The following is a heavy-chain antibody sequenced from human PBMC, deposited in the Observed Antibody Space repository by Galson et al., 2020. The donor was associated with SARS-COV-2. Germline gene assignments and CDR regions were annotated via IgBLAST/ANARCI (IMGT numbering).Heavy chain of an antibody. CDR1: GNNFRNAG. J-gene: IGHJ4*02. D-gene: IGHD2-2*02. CDR3: AKGCTAGTYCFYIDH. V-gene: IGHV3-30*18. Sequence: GESLKISCTASGNNFRNAGMHWVRQVQGKGLNWVAGMSHDGTYKDYAASVMGRFIISRDNSKNTLYLQINSLRSDDTAVYHCAKGCTAGTYCFYIDHWGQGTQVTVSS. CDR2: MSHDGTYK.